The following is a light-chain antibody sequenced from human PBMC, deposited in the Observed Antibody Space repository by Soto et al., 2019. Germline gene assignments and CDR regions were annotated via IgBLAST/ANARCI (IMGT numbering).Light chain of an antibody. V-gene: IGLV2-23*02. CDR1: SSDVGGYNF. CDR3: CSYAGSDTWV. Sequence: QSALTQPASVSGSPGQSITISCTGTSSDVGGYNFVSWYQQHPGEAPKLVMFDVSNRPSGISSRFSGSKSGNTASLTISGLQAEDEADYYCCSYAGSDTWVFGGGTKLTVL. J-gene: IGLJ3*02. CDR2: DVS.